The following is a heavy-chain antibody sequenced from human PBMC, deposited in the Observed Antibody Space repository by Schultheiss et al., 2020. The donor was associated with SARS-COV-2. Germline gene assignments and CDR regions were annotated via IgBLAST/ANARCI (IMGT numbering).Heavy chain of an antibody. J-gene: IGHJ4*02. CDR3: ARDGRQAAAGTSY. Sequence: GGSLRLSCAASGFTFSSYSMNWVRQAPGKGLEWVSSISSSSSYIYYADSVKGRFTISRDNAKNSLYLQMNSLRAEDTAVYYCARDGRQAAAGTSYWGQGTLVTVSS. CDR1: GFTFSSYS. D-gene: IGHD6-13*01. V-gene: IGHV3-21*01. CDR2: ISSSSSYI.